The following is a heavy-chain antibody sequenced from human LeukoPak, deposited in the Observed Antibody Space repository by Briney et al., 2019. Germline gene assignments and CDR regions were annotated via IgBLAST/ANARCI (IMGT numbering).Heavy chain of an antibody. CDR3: ARDLNCGGDCQPH. CDR1: GYTFTGYY. V-gene: IGHV1-2*02. Sequence: ASVKVSCKASGYTFTGYYMHWVRQAPGQGLEWMGWINPNSGGTNYAQKFQGRVTMTRDTSISTAYMELSRLRSDDTAVYHCARDLNCGGDCQPHWGQGTLVTVSS. D-gene: IGHD2-21*01. CDR2: INPNSGGT. J-gene: IGHJ4*02.